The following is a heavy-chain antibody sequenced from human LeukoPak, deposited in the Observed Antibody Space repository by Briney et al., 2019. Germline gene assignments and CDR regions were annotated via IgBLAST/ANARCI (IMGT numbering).Heavy chain of an antibody. D-gene: IGHD3-22*01. V-gene: IGHV3-23*01. CDR3: AKDESRRNYYDSSGYIDY. CDR2: ISGSGGST. J-gene: IGHJ4*02. CDR1: GFTFSSYA. Sequence: GGSLRLSCAASGFTFSSYAMSWVRQAPGKGLEWVSAISGSGGSTYYADSVKGRFTISRDNSKNTLYLQMNSLRAEDTAVYHCAKDESRRNYYDSSGYIDYWGQGALVTVSS.